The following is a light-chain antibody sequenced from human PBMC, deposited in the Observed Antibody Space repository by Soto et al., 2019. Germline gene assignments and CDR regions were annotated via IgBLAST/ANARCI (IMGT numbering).Light chain of an antibody. V-gene: IGLV2-14*01. CDR3: SSYTSKSSLI. Sequence: QSALTQPASVSGSPGQPTTISGAGTMGDVGAYNLVSWYQQHPGRAPQLIIYEVRNRPSGISFRFSGSKSGNTASLTISGLQAEDEADYYCSSYTSKSSLIFGGGTKVTVL. J-gene: IGLJ2*01. CDR1: MGDVGAYNL. CDR2: EVR.